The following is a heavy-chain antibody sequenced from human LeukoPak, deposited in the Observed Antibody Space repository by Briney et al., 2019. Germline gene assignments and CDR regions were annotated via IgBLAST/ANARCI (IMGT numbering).Heavy chain of an antibody. D-gene: IGHD3-3*01. V-gene: IGHV4-39*01. CDR2: IYYSGST. Sequence: PSETLSLTGTVSGGSISSSSYYWGWIRQPPGKGLEWIGSIYYSGSTYYNPSLKSRVTISVDTSKNQFSLKLSSVTAADTAVYYCARQAGYYDFWSGSTLTQSDYWGQGTLVTVSS. CDR1: GGSISSSSYY. CDR3: ARQAGYYDFWSGSTLTQSDY. J-gene: IGHJ4*02.